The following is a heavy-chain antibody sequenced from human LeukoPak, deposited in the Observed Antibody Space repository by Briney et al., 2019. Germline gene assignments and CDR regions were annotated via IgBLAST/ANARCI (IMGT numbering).Heavy chain of an antibody. CDR2: ISSGGSTI. Sequence: GGSLRLSCAASGFTFSSYSMNWVHQAPGKGLEWVSYISSGGSTIYYADSVRGRFTISRDTAKNSLYLEMNSLRDEDTAMYYCVRGDQEASEPAFDYRGQGTLVTVSS. CDR3: VRGDQEASEPAFDY. J-gene: IGHJ4*02. CDR1: GFTFSSYS. V-gene: IGHV3-48*02. D-gene: IGHD1-14*01.